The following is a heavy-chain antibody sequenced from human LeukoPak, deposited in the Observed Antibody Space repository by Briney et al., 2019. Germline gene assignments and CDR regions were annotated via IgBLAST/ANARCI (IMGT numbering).Heavy chain of an antibody. CDR2: IIPIFGTA. CDR1: GGTFSSYA. Sequence: SVKVSCKAAGGTFSSYAISWVRQAPGQGLEWMGGIIPIFGTANYAQKFQGRVTITADKSTSTAYMELSSLRSEDTAVYYCARAGSKIPPEPKYPNAYWGQGPLVTVSS. CDR3: ARAGSKIPPEPKYPNAY. V-gene: IGHV1-69*06. D-gene: IGHD2-8*01. J-gene: IGHJ4*02.